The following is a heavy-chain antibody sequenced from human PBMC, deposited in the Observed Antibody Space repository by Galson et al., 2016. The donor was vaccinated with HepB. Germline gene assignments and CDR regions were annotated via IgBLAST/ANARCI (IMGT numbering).Heavy chain of an antibody. CDR2: IYYDGTT. D-gene: IGHD5-24*01. V-gene: IGHV4-39*01. J-gene: IGHJ4*02. CDR3: ARQFRDRAYPRAMDF. CDR1: GASISFTNYY. Sequence: SETLSLTCVVSGASISFTNYYWGWVRQPPGKGLEWIATIYYDGTTYSTPSLKSRLTISVDTSKNQFSLRLTSVTATDTAVYFCARQFRDRAYPRAMDFWGQGTLVTVSS.